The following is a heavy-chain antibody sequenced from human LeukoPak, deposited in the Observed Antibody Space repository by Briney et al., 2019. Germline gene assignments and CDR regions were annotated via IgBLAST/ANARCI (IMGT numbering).Heavy chain of an antibody. CDR2: IYWDDDK. CDR1: GFSPSTSGVG. J-gene: IGHJ5*02. Sequence: SGPTLVKPTQTLTLTCTFSGFSPSTSGVGVGWIRQPPGKALEWLALIYWDDDKRYSPSLKSRLTITNGTSKNQVVLTMTNMDPVDTATYYCAHTKTTYYDVLTGFIYIRNWFDPWGQGTLVTVSS. V-gene: IGHV2-5*02. D-gene: IGHD3-9*01. CDR3: AHTKTTYYDVLTGFIYIRNWFDP.